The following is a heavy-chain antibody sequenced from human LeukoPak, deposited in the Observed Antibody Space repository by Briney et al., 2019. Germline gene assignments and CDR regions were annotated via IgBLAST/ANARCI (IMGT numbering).Heavy chain of an antibody. Sequence: KPSQTLSLTCTVSSGSISSGDYYWSWIRQPPGKGLEWIGYIYYSGSTYYNPSLKSRVTISVDTSQHQFSLKLRSVTAADPAVYYCARGSYYYDSLWGQGTLVTVSP. CDR1: SGSISSGDYY. D-gene: IGHD3-22*01. J-gene: IGHJ4*02. CDR3: ARGSYYYDSL. CDR2: IYYSGST. V-gene: IGHV4-30-4*01.